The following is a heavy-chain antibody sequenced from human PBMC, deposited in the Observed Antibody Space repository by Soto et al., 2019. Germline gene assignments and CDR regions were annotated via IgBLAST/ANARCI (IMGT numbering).Heavy chain of an antibody. D-gene: IGHD3-16*01. J-gene: IGHJ4*02. CDR1: GFTFSSYS. CDR3: ARDRAHYDYVCGSYGVYFDY. CDR2: ISSSSSTI. Sequence: EVQLVESGGGLVQPGGSLRLSCAASGFTFSSYSMNWVRQAPGKGLEWVSYISSSSSTIYYADSVKGRFTISRDNAKNSLYLQVNSLRDEDTAVYSCARDRAHYDYVCGSYGVYFDYWGQGTLVTVSS. V-gene: IGHV3-48*02.